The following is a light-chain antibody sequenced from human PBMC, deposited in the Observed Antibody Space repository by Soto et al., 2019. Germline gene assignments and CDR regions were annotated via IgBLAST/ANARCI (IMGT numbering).Light chain of an antibody. Sequence: DIVMTQSPDSLAVSLGERATINCKSSQSVLYNSNNKNYLAWYQQKPGQPPKLLIYWASTRESGVPDRFSGSGSGTDFTLTISSLQAEDVADYYCQQYYNTPLTFGGGTKVEIK. J-gene: IGKJ4*01. CDR1: QSVLYNSNNKNY. V-gene: IGKV4-1*01. CDR3: QQYYNTPLT. CDR2: WAS.